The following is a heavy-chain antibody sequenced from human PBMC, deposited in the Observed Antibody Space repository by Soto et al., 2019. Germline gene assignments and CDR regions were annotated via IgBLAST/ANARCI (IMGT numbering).Heavy chain of an antibody. Sequence: SLRLSCAASGFTFSSYSMNWVRQAPGKGLEWVSSISSSSSYIYYADSVKGRFTISRDNAKNSLYLQMNSLRAEDTAVYYCAREPRNYYGSGSYLKGWFDPWGQGTLVTVSS. V-gene: IGHV3-21*01. J-gene: IGHJ5*02. CDR3: AREPRNYYGSGSYLKGWFDP. D-gene: IGHD3-10*01. CDR2: ISSSSSYI. CDR1: GFTFSSYS.